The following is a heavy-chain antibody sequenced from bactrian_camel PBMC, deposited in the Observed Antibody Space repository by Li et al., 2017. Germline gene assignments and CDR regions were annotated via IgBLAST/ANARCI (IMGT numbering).Heavy chain of an antibody. J-gene: IGHJ4*01. CDR3: AADRRWFSCGIRTVEDYNY. Sequence: HVQLVESGGGLVQPGGSLRLSCAASEYTSSPCCIGWYRQAPGKEREGVAGIERDGRPSYTDFVEGRFTISKDNAKNTVYLQMNSLKPEDTAMYYCAADRRWFSCGIRTVEDYNYWGQGTQVTVS. CDR2: IERDGRP. CDR1: EYTSSPCC. D-gene: IGHD2*01. V-gene: IGHV3S53*01.